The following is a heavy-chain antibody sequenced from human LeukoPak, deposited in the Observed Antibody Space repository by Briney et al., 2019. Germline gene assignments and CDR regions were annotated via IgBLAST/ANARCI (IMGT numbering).Heavy chain of an antibody. D-gene: IGHD6-13*01. Sequence: AGGSLRLSCAASGFTFSDYYMSWIRQAPGKGLEWVSYISSSGSTIYYADSVKGRFTISRDNAKNSLYLQMNSLRAEDTAVYYCARELGIAAAGNTGSGLLQYYYYYMDVWGKGTTVTVSS. J-gene: IGHJ6*03. V-gene: IGHV3-11*04. CDR3: ARELGIAAAGNTGSGLLQYYYYYMDV. CDR2: ISSSGSTI. CDR1: GFTFSDYY.